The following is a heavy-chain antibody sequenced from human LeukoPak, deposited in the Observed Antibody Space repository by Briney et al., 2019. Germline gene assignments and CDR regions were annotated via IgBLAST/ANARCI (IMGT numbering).Heavy chain of an antibody. Sequence: ASVKVSCKASGYTFTGYYMHWVRQAPGQGLEWMGWINPNGGGTNYAQKFQGRVTMTRDTSISTAYMELSRLRSDDTAVYYCARTGTERHYYYYMDVWGKGTTVTVSS. D-gene: IGHD1-1*01. CDR1: GYTFTGYY. CDR2: INPNGGGT. V-gene: IGHV1-2*02. CDR3: ARTGTERHYYYYMDV. J-gene: IGHJ6*03.